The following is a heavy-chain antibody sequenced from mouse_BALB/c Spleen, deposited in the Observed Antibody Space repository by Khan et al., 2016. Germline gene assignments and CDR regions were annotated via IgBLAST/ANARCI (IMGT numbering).Heavy chain of an antibody. CDR2: INPDSSTI. D-gene: IGHD1-2*01. CDR1: GFDFSRYW. CDR3: ARLHYYGRFAY. J-gene: IGHJ3*01. Sequence: EVKLLESGGGLVQPGGSLKLSCAASGFDFSRYWMSWVRQAPGKGLEWIGEINPDSSTINYTPSLKDKFIISRDNANNTLYLQMTKVSSEDQALYYCARLHYYGRFAYWGQGTLVTVSA. V-gene: IGHV4-1*02.